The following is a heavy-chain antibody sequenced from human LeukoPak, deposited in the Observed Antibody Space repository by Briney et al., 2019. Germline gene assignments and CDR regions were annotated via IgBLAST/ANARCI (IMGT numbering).Heavy chain of an antibody. CDR2: IHTYNGNT. Sequence: ASVKVSCKASGYSFTSYGICWVRQAPGQGLEWMGWIHTYNGNTNYAQKFQGRVTMTTDTSTGTAYMELRSLRSDDSAVYYCARAQGSTWNYVTYYYYYMDVWAKGTTVTVAS. CDR1: GYSFTSYG. J-gene: IGHJ6*03. V-gene: IGHV1-18*01. D-gene: IGHD1-7*01. CDR3: ARAQGSTWNYVTYYYYYMDV.